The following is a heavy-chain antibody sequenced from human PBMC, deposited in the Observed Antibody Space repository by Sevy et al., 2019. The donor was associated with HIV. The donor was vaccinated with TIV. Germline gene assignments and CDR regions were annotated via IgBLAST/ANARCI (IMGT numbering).Heavy chain of an antibody. D-gene: IGHD6-19*01. Sequence: ASVKVSCKASGYTFTSYYMHWVRQAPRQGLEWMGINKPSRGSTAYAQKFQGRVTMTRATSTSTVYLELSSLRSEDTAVYYCARGSQVRAVAGKGGYFDYWGQGTLVTVSS. CDR3: ARGSQVRAVAGKGGYFDY. CDR1: GYTFTSYY. CDR2: NKPSRGST. V-gene: IGHV1-46*01. J-gene: IGHJ4*02.